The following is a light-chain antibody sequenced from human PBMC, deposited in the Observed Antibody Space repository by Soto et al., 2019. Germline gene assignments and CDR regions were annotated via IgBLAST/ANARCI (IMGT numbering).Light chain of an antibody. V-gene: IGLV2-23*02. Sequence: QSALTQPASVSGSPGQSITISCTGPSSDVGSYNLVSWYQQYPGKAPKLIIFEVFKRPSGVSHRFSGSKSGNTASLTISGLQAEDEAKDYCCSYAGRATYVFGGGTKLTVL. CDR3: CSYAGRATYV. CDR1: SSDVGSYNL. J-gene: IGLJ2*01. CDR2: EVF.